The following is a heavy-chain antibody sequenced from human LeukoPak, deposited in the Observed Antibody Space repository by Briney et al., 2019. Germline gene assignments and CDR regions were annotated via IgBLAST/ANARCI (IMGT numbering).Heavy chain of an antibody. J-gene: IGHJ4*02. CDR3: AKGWTKYCTGGSCYSPLYYFDY. CDR1: GFAFSSYA. D-gene: IGHD2-15*01. CDR2: ISVSGVTT. Sequence: GGSLRPSCAASGFAFSSYAMNWVRQAPGKGLEWVSGISVSGVTTHYAYSVKGRFTISRDNSKNTLYLQMNSLRADGTAVYYCAKGWTKYCTGGSCYSPLYYFDYWGQGTLVTVSS. V-gene: IGHV3-23*01.